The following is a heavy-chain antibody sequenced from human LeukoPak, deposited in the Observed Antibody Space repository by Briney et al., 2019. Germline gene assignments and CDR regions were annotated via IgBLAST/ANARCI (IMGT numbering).Heavy chain of an antibody. J-gene: IGHJ3*02. Sequence: PGRSLRLSCAASGFTFDDYAMHWVRQAPGKGLEWVSGISWNSGSIGYVDSVKGRFTISRDNAKNSLYLQMNSLRAEDTAVYYCARKGPRWLQLYGAFDIWGQGTMVTVSS. D-gene: IGHD5-24*01. CDR1: GFTFDDYA. V-gene: IGHV3-9*01. CDR2: ISWNSGSI. CDR3: ARKGPRWLQLYGAFDI.